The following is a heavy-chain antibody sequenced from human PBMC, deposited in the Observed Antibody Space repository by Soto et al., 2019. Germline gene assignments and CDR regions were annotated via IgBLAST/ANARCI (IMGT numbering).Heavy chain of an antibody. CDR3: ARPEYYYDSRGYYGY. D-gene: IGHD3-22*01. J-gene: IGHJ4*02. CDR2: ISSSSSYI. CDR1: GFTFSSYS. Sequence: EVQLVEAGGGLVKPGGSLRLSCAASGFTFSSYSMNWVRQAPGKGLEWASSISSSSSYIYYADSVKGRFTISRDNAKNSLYLQMNSLRAEDTGVYYCARPEYYYDSRGYYGYWGQGTLVTVSS. V-gene: IGHV3-21*01.